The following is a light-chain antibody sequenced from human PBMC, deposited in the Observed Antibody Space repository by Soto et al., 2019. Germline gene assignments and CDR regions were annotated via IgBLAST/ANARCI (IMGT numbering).Light chain of an antibody. CDR3: TSFAGSGTYV. CDR1: SSDVGGYNY. CDR2: DVT. V-gene: IGLV2-14*01. J-gene: IGLJ1*01. Sequence: VLTQPASVSGSPGHSIAISCTGTSSDVGGYNYVSWYQQHPGKAPKLIIFDVTNRPSGVSDRFSGSKSGSTASLTISGLQADDEADYYCTSFAGSGTYVFGTGTKVTVL.